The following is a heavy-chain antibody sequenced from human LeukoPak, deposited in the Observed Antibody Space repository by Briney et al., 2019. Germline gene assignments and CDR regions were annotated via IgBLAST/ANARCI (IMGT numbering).Heavy chain of an antibody. J-gene: IGHJ4*02. CDR1: GGSISSYY. V-gene: IGHV4-59*08. CDR2: IYYSGST. D-gene: IGHD6-13*01. CDR3: ASQGSSWYPVGGY. Sequence: SETLSLTCTVSGGSISSYYWSWIRQPPGKGLEWIGYIYYSGSTNYNPSLKSRVTISVDTSKNQFSLKLSSVTAADTAVYYCASQGSSWYPVGGYWGQGTLVTVSS.